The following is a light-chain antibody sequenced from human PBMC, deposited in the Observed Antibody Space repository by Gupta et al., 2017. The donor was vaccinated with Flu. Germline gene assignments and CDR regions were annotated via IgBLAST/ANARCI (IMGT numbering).Light chain of an antibody. CDR3: SSYTSSSTLGV. CDR2: DVT. V-gene: IGLV2-14*04. Sequence: IAISCSGTSSDVGGYNYVSWYQQHPGKAPKLMIYDVTTHSSGVSDRFSGSKSGNTASLTISGLQAEDEADYYCSSYTSSSTLGVFGTGTKVTVL. CDR1: SSDVGGYNY. J-gene: IGLJ1*01.